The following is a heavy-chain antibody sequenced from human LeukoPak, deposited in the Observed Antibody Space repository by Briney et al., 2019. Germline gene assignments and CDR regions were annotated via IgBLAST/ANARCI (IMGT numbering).Heavy chain of an antibody. CDR3: ARDRLMPFGGNDC. D-gene: IGHD5-12*01. Sequence: GGSLRLSCTVSGFTFSRYWMSRVRQAPGKGLEWVANIKKDGSDKYYVDYVTGRFTISRDNAKNSLYLQMNSLRAEDTAVYYCARDRLMPFGGNDCWGQGTLVSVSS. CDR1: GFTFSRYW. CDR2: IKKDGSDK. V-gene: IGHV3-7*04. J-gene: IGHJ4*02.